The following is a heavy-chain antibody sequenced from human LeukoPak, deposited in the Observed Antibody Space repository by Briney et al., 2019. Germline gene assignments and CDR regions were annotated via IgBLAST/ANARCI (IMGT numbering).Heavy chain of an antibody. Sequence: PGRSLRLSCAASGFTFSSYAMHWVRQAPGKGLEWVAVIWYDGSNKYYADSVKGRFTISRDNSKNTLYLQMNSLRAEDTAVYYCARDRSYYYYGMDVWGQGTTVTVSS. CDR3: ARDRSYYYYGMDV. CDR1: GFTFSSYA. J-gene: IGHJ6*02. CDR2: IWYDGSNK. V-gene: IGHV3-33*08.